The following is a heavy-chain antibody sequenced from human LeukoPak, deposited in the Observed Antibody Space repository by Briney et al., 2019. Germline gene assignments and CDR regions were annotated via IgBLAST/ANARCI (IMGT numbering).Heavy chain of an antibody. CDR2: INHSGST. V-gene: IGHV4-34*01. D-gene: IGHD3-22*01. CDR1: GGSFSGYY. Sequence: SETLSLTCAVYGGSFSGYYWSWIRQPPGKGLEWIGEINHSGSTNYNPSLKSRVTISVDTSKNQFSLKLSSATAADTAVYYCARGLNYGGSGYYFDSWGPGTLVTVSS. J-gene: IGHJ4*02. CDR3: ARGLNYGGSGYYFDS.